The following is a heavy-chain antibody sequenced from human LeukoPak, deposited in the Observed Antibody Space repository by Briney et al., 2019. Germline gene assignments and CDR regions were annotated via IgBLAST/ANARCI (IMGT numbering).Heavy chain of an antibody. CDR3: ARARDSSSWYWFDP. J-gene: IGHJ5*02. D-gene: IGHD6-13*01. CDR2: IFYSGST. Sequence: SETLSLTCTVSSGSISTSNYYWGWVRQPPGKALEWIGNIFYSGSTNYNPSLKSRVTISVDTSKNQFSLKLSSVTAADTAVYYCARARDSSSWYWFDPWGQGTLVTVSS. V-gene: IGHV4-61*05. CDR1: SGSISTSNYY.